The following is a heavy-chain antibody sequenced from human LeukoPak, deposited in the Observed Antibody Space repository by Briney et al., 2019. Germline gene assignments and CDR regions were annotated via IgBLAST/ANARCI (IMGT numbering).Heavy chain of an antibody. D-gene: IGHD3-10*01. CDR1: GXSFSGYY. CDR2: INHSGST. CDR3: ARENYYGAGKNYWYFDL. V-gene: IGHV4-34*01. Sequence: PSETLSLTCAVYGXSFSGYYGSWIRQPPGKGPEWIGEINHSGSTNYNPSLKSRVTISVDTSKNQFSLKLSSVTAADTAVYYCARENYYGAGKNYWYFDLWGRGTLVTVSS. J-gene: IGHJ2*01.